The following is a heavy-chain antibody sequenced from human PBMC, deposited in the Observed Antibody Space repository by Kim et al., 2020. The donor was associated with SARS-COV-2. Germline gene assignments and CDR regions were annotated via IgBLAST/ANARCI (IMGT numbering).Heavy chain of an antibody. V-gene: IGHV3-74*01. Sequence: SYADSVKGRFTISRDNAKNTLYLQMNSLRAEDTAVYYCAREGLWLREFDPWGQGTLVTVSS. D-gene: IGHD5-18*01. J-gene: IGHJ5*02. CDR3: AREGLWLREFDP.